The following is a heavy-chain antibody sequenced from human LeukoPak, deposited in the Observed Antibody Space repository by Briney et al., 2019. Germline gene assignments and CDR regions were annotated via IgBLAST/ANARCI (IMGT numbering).Heavy chain of an antibody. CDR1: GGSFSGYY. Sequence: SETLSLTCAVYGGSFSGYYWSWVRQPPGKGREWGGEINHSGSTNYNPSLKSRVTISVDTSKNQFSLKLSSVTAADTAVYYCARAYYDFWKRYFDLWGRGTLVTVSS. V-gene: IGHV4-34*01. CDR3: ARAYYDFWKRYFDL. D-gene: IGHD3-3*01. CDR2: INHSGST. J-gene: IGHJ2*01.